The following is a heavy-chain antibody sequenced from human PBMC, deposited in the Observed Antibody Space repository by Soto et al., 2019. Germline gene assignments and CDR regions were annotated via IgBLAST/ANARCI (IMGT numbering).Heavy chain of an antibody. V-gene: IGHV3-30*18. CDR1: GFTFSSYG. D-gene: IGHD6-13*01. Sequence: GGSLRLSCAASGFTFSSYGMHWVRQAPGKGLEWVAVISYDGSNKYYADSVKGRFTISRDNSKNTLYLQMNSLRAEDTAVYYCAKSLYSSSWVNWFDHWGQGTLVTVSS. CDR3: AKSLYSSSWVNWFDH. CDR2: ISYDGSNK. J-gene: IGHJ5*02.